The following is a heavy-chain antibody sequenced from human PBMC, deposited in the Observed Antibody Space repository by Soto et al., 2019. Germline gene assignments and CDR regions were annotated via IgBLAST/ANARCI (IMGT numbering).Heavy chain of an antibody. CDR2: IIPIFGTA. CDR1: AGTFSSYA. D-gene: IGHD3-22*01. CDR3: ARPEPNYYDSSAAFDI. Sequence: QVQLVQSGAEVKKPGSSVKVSCQASAGTFSSYASSWVRQAPGQGLEWMGGIIPIFGTANYAQKFQGRVTITADESTRTAYIELSSLRSEDTAVYYCARPEPNYYDSSAAFDIWGQGTMVTVSS. V-gene: IGHV1-69*01. J-gene: IGHJ3*02.